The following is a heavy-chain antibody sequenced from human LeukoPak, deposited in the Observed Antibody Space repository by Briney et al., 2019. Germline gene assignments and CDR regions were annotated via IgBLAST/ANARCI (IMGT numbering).Heavy chain of an antibody. Sequence: GTSVKVSCKASGFTFTSSAVQWVRQARGQRLEWIGWIVVGSGNTNYAQKFQERVTITRDMSTSTAYMELSSLRSEDTAVCYCAADKGTYYDFWSGYWGQSDWFDPWGQGTLVTVSS. CDR1: GFTFTSSA. V-gene: IGHV1-58*01. J-gene: IGHJ5*02. D-gene: IGHD3-3*01. CDR2: IVVGSGNT. CDR3: AADKGTYYDFWSGYWGQSDWFDP.